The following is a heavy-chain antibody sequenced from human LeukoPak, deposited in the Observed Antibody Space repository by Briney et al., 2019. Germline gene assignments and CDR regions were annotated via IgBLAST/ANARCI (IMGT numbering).Heavy chain of an antibody. Sequence: PGGSLRLSCAASGFTFSSYEMNWVRQAPGKGLEWVSYITTSGSTVHYADSVKGRFTISRDNSKNTLYLQMNSLRAEDTAVYYCARDQSPNALDIWGQGTMVIVSS. J-gene: IGHJ3*02. CDR3: ARDQSPNALDI. CDR1: GFTFSSYE. V-gene: IGHV3-48*03. CDR2: ITTSGSTV.